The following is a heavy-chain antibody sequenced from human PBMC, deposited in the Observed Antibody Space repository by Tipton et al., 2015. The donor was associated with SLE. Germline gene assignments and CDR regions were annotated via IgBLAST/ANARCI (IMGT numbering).Heavy chain of an antibody. CDR2: IWYDGSNK. CDR3: ARGEGGSSSLRGNWFDP. J-gene: IGHJ5*02. D-gene: IGHD6-13*01. CDR1: GFTFSSYW. V-gene: IGHV3-33*08. Sequence: SLRLSCAASGFTFSSYWMSWVRQAPGKGLEWVAVIWYDGSNKYYADSVKGRFTISRDNSKNTLYLQMNSLRAEDTAVYYCARGEGGSSSLRGNWFDPWGQGTLVTVSS.